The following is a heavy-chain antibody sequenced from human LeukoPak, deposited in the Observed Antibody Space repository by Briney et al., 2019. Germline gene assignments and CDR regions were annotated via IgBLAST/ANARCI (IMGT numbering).Heavy chain of an antibody. CDR3: ARDRTPNTGYFDY. V-gene: IGHV3-30*03. CDR1: GFTFSSYG. Sequence: TAGSLRLSCAASGFTFSSYGMHWVRQAPGKGLEWVAVISYDGSNKYYADSVKGRFTISRDNSKNTLYLQMNSLRAEDTAVYYCARDRTPNTGYFDYWGQGTLVTVCS. CDR2: ISYDGSNK. J-gene: IGHJ4*02. D-gene: IGHD4-17*01.